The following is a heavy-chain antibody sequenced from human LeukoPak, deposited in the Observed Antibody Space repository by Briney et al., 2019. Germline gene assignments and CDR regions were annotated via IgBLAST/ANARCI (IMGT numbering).Heavy chain of an antibody. CDR2: ISSSGSTI. J-gene: IGHJ4*02. V-gene: IGHV3-48*03. CDR1: GFIFSRYG. Sequence: QPGGSLRLSCAASGFIFSRYGMSWVRQAPGKGLEWVSYISSSGSTIYYADSVKGRFTISRDNAKNSLYLQMNSLRAEDTAVYYCASQYGDYVSLDYWGQGTLVTVSS. CDR3: ASQYGDYVSLDY. D-gene: IGHD4-17*01.